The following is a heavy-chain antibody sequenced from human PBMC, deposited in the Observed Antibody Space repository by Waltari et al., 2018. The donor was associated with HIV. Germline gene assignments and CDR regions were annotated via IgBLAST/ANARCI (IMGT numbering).Heavy chain of an antibody. Sequence: QVQLVESGGGVVQPGRSLRLSCAASGFTFSSSGMHWARQAPGKGLEWVAVIWYDGSNKYYADSVKGRFTISRDNSKNTLYLQMNSLRAEDTAVYYCARDKTRAAGGGFDPWGQGTLVTVSS. CDR2: IWYDGSNK. CDR3: ARDKTRAAGGGFDP. CDR1: GFTFSSSG. J-gene: IGHJ5*02. V-gene: IGHV3-33*01. D-gene: IGHD6-13*01.